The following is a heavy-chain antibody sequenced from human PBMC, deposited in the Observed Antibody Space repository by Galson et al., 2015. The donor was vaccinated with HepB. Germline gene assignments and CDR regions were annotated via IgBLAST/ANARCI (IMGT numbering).Heavy chain of an antibody. J-gene: IGHJ5*02. Sequence: SCKASGYTFTSYYMHWVRQAPGQGLEWMGIINPSGGSTSYAQKFQGRVTMTRDTSTSTVYMELSSLRSEDTAVYYCARELRITMVRAMFDPWGQGTLVTVSS. CDR2: INPSGGST. V-gene: IGHV1-46*01. D-gene: IGHD3-10*01. CDR1: GYTFTSYY. CDR3: ARELRITMVRAMFDP.